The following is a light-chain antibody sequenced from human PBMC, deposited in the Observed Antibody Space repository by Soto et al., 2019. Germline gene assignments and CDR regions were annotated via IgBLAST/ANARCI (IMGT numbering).Light chain of an antibody. Sequence: DIQMTQSPSSLSASVGDRVTITCRQRASQNINSYLNWYQQKPGKAPKLLIYAASSLQSGVPSRFSGSGSGTDFTLTISSLQPEDFATYYCQQSSSPYTFGQGTKLEIK. CDR3: QQSSSPYT. CDR1: QNINSY. CDR2: AAS. J-gene: IGKJ2*01. V-gene: IGKV1-39*01.